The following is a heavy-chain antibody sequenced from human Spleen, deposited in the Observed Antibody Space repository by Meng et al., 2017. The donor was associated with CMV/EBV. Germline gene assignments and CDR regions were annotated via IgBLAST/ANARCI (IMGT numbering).Heavy chain of an antibody. CDR2: INPSGGST. Sequence: FTGYYMHWVRQAPGQGLEWMGIINPSGGSTSYAQKFQGRVTMTRDTSTSTVYMELSSLRSEDTAVYYCARDQDIVVVPAAIGPFDPWGQGTLVTVSS. V-gene: IGHV1-46*01. CDR1: FTGYY. J-gene: IGHJ5*02. D-gene: IGHD2-2*02. CDR3: ARDQDIVVVPAAIGPFDP.